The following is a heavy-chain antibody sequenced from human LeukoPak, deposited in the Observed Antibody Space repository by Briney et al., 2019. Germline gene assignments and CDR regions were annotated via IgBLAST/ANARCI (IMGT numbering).Heavy chain of an antibody. J-gene: IGHJ6*03. D-gene: IGHD4-11*01. CDR3: TRVEETATTAAIIRKYSYYYYMDV. V-gene: IGHV3-48*03. Sequence: GGPLTLSCAASGLTFNSYEMNWLRQAPGKGLEWVSYISSSYSAIFYADSVKGRFTISRDNAKNSLYLQMSSLRAEDTAVYYCTRVEETATTAAIIRKYSYYYYMDVWGKGNTVTVSS. CDR2: ISSSYSAI. CDR1: GLTFNSYE.